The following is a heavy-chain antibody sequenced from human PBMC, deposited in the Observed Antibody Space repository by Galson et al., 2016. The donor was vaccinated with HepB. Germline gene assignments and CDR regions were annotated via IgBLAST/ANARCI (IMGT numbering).Heavy chain of an antibody. J-gene: IGHJ6*04. Sequence: SLRLSCAASGFTFSTFTLHWVRQAPGKGLQWLAVISYDGSNKYYADSVKGRFTISRDNSKNTLYLQMNSLRAEDTAVYYCAKIGSEYGMDVWGKGTTVTVSS. V-gene: IGHV3-30*18. CDR1: GFTFSTFT. D-gene: IGHD3-10*01. CDR3: AKIGSEYGMDV. CDR2: ISYDGSNK.